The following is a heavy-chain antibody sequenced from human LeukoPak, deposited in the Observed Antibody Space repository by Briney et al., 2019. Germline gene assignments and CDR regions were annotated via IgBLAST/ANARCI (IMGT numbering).Heavy chain of an antibody. CDR3: AKYSSGYPYPDY. D-gene: IGHD3-22*01. CDR2: IYPTDSDT. V-gene: IGHV5-51*01. Sequence: GESLKISCKGSGYSFTNYWIAWVRQMPGKGLEWMGIIYPTDSDTTYTPSFQGQVTISADKSISTAYLQWNTLQASDTAMYYCAKYSSGYPYPDYWGQGTLVTVSP. J-gene: IGHJ4*02. CDR1: GYSFTNYW.